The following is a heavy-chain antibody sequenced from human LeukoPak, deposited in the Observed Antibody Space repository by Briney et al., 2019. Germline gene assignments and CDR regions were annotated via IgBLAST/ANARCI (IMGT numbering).Heavy chain of an antibody. CDR3: ARTTEGGYSYGYFYYYYMDV. Sequence: SSETLSLTCTVSGGSISSYYWSWIRQPPGKGLEWIGYIYYSGSTNYKSSLKSRVTISVDTSKNQFSLKLSSVTAADTAVYYCARTTEGGYSYGYFYYYYMDVWGKGTTVTISS. CDR1: GGSISSYY. J-gene: IGHJ6*03. V-gene: IGHV4-59*01. D-gene: IGHD5-18*01. CDR2: IYYSGST.